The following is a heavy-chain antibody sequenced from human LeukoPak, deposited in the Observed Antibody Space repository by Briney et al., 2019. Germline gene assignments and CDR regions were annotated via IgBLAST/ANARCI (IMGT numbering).Heavy chain of an antibody. D-gene: IGHD6-19*01. Sequence: GGSLRLSCEASGFTFGGSAMSWVRQAPGKGLEWISDISGAGRETYYADSVKGRFTISGDNSKNTLYLQLNSLGAEDTAVHFCAKIDSPRVGWRAPFDYWGQGTLVTVSS. CDR1: GFTFGGSA. CDR2: ISGAGRET. V-gene: IGHV3-23*01. CDR3: AKIDSPRVGWRAPFDY. J-gene: IGHJ4*02.